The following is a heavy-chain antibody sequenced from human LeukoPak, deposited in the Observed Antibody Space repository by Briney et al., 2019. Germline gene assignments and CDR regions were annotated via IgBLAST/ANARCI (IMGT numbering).Heavy chain of an antibody. CDR2: LNSAGNA. V-gene: IGHV3-53*01. Sequence: GGSLRLSCAASGFTVSSNYMNWFRQAPGKGLQWVSVLNSAGNAYYADSVKGRFTISRDNSKNMLYLQMNSLRAEDTPVYYCARSQGGTMSLRHFDLWGRGTLVTVSS. D-gene: IGHD5/OR15-5a*01. CDR3: ARSQGGTMSLRHFDL. J-gene: IGHJ2*01. CDR1: GFTVSSNY.